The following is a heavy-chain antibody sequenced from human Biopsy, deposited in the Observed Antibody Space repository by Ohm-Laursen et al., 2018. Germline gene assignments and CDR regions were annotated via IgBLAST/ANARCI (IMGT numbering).Heavy chain of an antibody. J-gene: IGHJ4*02. CDR1: GFPFSKTW. V-gene: IGHV3-74*01. CDR3: ASSNPSRVAGGVALLDH. CDR2: IHSDGTTP. Sequence: SLRLSCTASGFPFSKTWMHWVRQAPGKGLMWVARIHSDGTTPTYADSVKGRFSISRDNAKNTVYLQMNSLGIDDTAVYYCASSNPSRVAGGVALLDHWGQGALVTVSP. D-gene: IGHD3-16*01.